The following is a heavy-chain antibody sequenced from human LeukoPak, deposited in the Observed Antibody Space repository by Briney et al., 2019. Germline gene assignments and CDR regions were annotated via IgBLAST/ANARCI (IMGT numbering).Heavy chain of an antibody. D-gene: IGHD4-11*01. J-gene: IGHJ5*02. CDR3: ARGDYRDGRGFDP. V-gene: IGHV4-38-2*02. CDR1: GYSISSGYY. CDR2: IYHSGST. Sequence: SETLSLTCTVSGYSISSGYYWGWIRQPPGKGLDWIGSIYHSGSTYYNPSLKSRVTISLDTSKNQFSLKVSPVTAADTALYYRARGDYRDGRGFDPWGQGTLVTVSS.